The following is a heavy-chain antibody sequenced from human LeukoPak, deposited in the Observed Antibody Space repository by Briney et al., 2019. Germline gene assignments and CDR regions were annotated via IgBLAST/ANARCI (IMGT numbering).Heavy chain of an antibody. V-gene: IGHV4-38-2*02. J-gene: IGHJ4*02. CDR1: GYSIISGHY. CDR2: IYSSGNT. Sequence: SETLSLTCTVSGYSIISGHYWGWIRQPPGKRLEWIGSIYSSGNTYYNPSLKSRVTMSVDTSKNQFSLKLSSVTAADTAVYYCARAGDYFDYWGQGTLVTVSS. CDR3: ARAGDYFDY. D-gene: IGHD3-10*01.